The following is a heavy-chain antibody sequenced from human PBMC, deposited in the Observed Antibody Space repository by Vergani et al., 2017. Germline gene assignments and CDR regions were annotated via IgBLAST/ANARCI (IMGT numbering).Heavy chain of an antibody. CDR1: GFTFIMHA. Sequence: EVQLLESGGDLVQPGGSLRLSCAVSGFTFIMHAMSWVRQAPGKGLEWVSTLSASDRRTHYADSVKCRFTISRDNSKNTLFLHMNSLRPEDTAVYYCAKVGRSEVAGTFGAFDIWGQGTMVTVSS. CDR2: LSASDRRT. D-gene: IGHD6-19*01. V-gene: IGHV3-23*01. J-gene: IGHJ3*02. CDR3: AKVGRSEVAGTFGAFDI.